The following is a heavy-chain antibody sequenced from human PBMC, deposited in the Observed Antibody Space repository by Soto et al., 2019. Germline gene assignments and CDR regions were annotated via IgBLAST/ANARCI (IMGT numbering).Heavy chain of an antibody. Sequence: GGSLRLSCAASGFTFSSYSMNWVRQAPGKGLEWVSSISSSSSYIYYADSVKGRFTISRDNAKNSLYLQMNSLRAEDTAVYYCAREWLGDQYYYYYYGMDVWGQGTTVTVSS. J-gene: IGHJ6*02. D-gene: IGHD2-21*02. V-gene: IGHV3-21*01. CDR2: ISSSSSYI. CDR1: GFTFSSYS. CDR3: AREWLGDQYYYYYYGMDV.